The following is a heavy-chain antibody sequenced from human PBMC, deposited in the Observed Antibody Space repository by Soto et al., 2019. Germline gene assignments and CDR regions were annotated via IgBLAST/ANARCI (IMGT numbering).Heavy chain of an antibody. CDR2: ISSRDLSI. CDR1: GFIFINYY. Sequence: WGSLRLSCTASGFIFINYYMSCVRHSAFKWLELVSSISSRDLSIYYADSVKGRFTIFRDNAKNSLFLHMSNLRAADTAVYYCTRVSATGWHVNGRDYFDHWGLGTLFTVSS. CDR3: TRVSATGWHVNGRDYFDH. D-gene: IGHD6-19*01. V-gene: IGHV3-11*01. J-gene: IGHJ4*02.